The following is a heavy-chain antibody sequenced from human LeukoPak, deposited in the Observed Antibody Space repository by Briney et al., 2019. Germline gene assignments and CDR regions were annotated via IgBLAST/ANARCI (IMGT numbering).Heavy chain of an antibody. Sequence: GGSLTLSCAASGFSFDDYAMHWLRHAPGKGLEWVSGISLNSGSIGYADSVKGRFTISRDNAKNSLYLQMNSLRAEDSALYYCAKDLELGGTYFGAGPGFDYWGQGTLVTVSS. J-gene: IGHJ4*02. CDR3: AKDLELGGTYFGAGPGFDY. CDR2: ISLNSGSI. CDR1: GFSFDDYA. D-gene: IGHD1-26*01. V-gene: IGHV3-9*01.